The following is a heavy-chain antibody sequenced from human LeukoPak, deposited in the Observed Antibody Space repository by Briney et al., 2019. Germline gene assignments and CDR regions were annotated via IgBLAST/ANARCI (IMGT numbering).Heavy chain of an antibody. CDR3: VREWYSAMY. CDR1: GFTFSSYG. J-gene: IGHJ4*02. V-gene: IGHV3-30*03. CDR2: ISYDGSNK. Sequence: GRSLRLSCAASGFTFSSYGMHWVRQAPGKGLEWVAVISYDGSNKYYADSVKGRFTISRDNSKNTLHLQMSSLRPDDTAVYYCVREWYSAMYWGQGTLVTVSS. D-gene: IGHD1-1*01.